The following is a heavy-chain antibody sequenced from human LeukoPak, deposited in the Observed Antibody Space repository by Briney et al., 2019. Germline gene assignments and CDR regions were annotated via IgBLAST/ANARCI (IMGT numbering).Heavy chain of an antibody. Sequence: SETLSLTCTVSGGSISSYYWNWIRQPPGKGLECIGYIDYSGSTNYNPSLKSRVTISVDTSKNQFSLKLSSVTAADTAVYYCARAAAPPHSFDYWGQGNLVTVSS. CDR3: ARAAAPPHSFDY. CDR1: GGSISSYY. V-gene: IGHV4-59*12. J-gene: IGHJ4*02. CDR2: IDYSGST. D-gene: IGHD6-13*01.